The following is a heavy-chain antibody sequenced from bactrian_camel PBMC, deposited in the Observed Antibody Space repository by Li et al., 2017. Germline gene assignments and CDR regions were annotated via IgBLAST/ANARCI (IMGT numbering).Heavy chain of an antibody. CDR2: ITLETGRT. CDR3: AASRLGSTINWRQERRWGY. V-gene: IGHV3S63*01. D-gene: IGHD4*01. Sequence: HVQLVESGGGSVQAGGSLRLSCAASAATGGPFYMAYFRQAPGKEREGVAIITLETGRTDYADSVKGRFTISQDGAENTVYLQMNGLKPEDTAMYYCAASRLGSTINWRQERRWGYWCQGTQVTV. CDR1: AATGGPFY. J-gene: IGHJ4*01.